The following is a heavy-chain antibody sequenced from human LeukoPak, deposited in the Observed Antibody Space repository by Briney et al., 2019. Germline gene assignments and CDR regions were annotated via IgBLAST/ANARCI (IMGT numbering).Heavy chain of an antibody. CDR1: GFTFSTYS. CDR3: TRDPRRGNFYYDTSGYYWFDP. J-gene: IGHJ5*02. D-gene: IGHD3-22*01. V-gene: IGHV3-48*02. Sequence: GGSLRLSCAASGFTFSTYSMNWVRQAPGKGLEWISYISSSSSTIYYADSVKARFTISRDNAKNSLYLQMNSLRDEDTAVYYCTRDPRRGNFYYDTSGYYWFDPWGQGTLVTVSS. CDR2: ISSSSSTI.